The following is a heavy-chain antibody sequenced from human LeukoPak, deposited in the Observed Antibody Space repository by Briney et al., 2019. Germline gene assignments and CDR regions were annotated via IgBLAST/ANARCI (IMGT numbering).Heavy chain of an antibody. D-gene: IGHD4-17*01. CDR3: ARGSTVTTTVYYFDY. J-gene: IGHJ4*02. Sequence: SETLSLTCTVSGGSISSYYWSWIRQPAGKGLEWIGRIYTSGSTNYNPSLKSRVTMSVDTSKNQFSLKLSSVTAADTAVYYCARGSTVTTTVYYFDYWGQGSLVTVSS. CDR2: IYTSGST. V-gene: IGHV4-4*07. CDR1: GGSISSYY.